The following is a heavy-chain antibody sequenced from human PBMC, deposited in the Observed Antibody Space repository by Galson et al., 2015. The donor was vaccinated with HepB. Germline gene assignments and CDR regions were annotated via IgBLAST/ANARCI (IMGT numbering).Heavy chain of an antibody. CDR1: GYTFTIYD. V-gene: IGHV1-8*01. CDR3: PRADIAMNHLDS. Sequence: SVKVSCKASGYTFTIYDINWVRQATGQGLEWMGWMSPSNGNTGYAQKFQGRVTMTSDTSINTAYLELSSLTSEDTAVYYCPRADIAMNHLDSWGQGTLVTVSS. CDR2: MSPSNGNT. J-gene: IGHJ4*02. D-gene: IGHD5-18*01.